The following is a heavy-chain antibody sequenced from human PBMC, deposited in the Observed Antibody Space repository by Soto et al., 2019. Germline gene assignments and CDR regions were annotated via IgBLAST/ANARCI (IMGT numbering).Heavy chain of an antibody. CDR2: IYHSRST. CDR3: ARVPDR. CDR1: GGSISFGGYS. Sequence: SEALSLTCAVSGGSISFGGYSWSWIRQPPGKGLEWIGYIYHSRSTYDNPSLKSRVTISVDRSKNQFSLKLSSVTAADTAVYYCARVPDRWGQGTLVTVSS. V-gene: IGHV4-30-2*01. D-gene: IGHD2-2*01. J-gene: IGHJ5*02.